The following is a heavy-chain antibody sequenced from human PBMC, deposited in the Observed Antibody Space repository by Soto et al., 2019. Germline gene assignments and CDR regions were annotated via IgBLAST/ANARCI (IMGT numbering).Heavy chain of an antibody. CDR1: GGTFSSYA. CDR2: IIPIFGTA. V-gene: IGHV1-69*01. CDR3: ARVWNCHDSSGYPLYYFGY. D-gene: IGHD3-22*01. J-gene: IGHJ4*02. Sequence: QVQLVQSGAELKKPGSSVKVSCKASGGTFSSYAISWVRKAPGQGLEWMGGIIPIFGTANYAQKLQGRVTITAVEATSTAYMGVCSLRSEDTAVYSCARVWNCHDSSGYPLYYFGYRAQGTLVTFSS.